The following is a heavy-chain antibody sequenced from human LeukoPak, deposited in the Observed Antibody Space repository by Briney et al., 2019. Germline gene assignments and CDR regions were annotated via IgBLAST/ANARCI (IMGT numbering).Heavy chain of an antibody. CDR2: IYYSGST. CDR1: GGSISSSSYY. V-gene: IGHV4-39*01. J-gene: IGHJ3*02. CDR3: ARQRTKQDYGGNSEGFDAFDI. Sequence: SETLSLTCTVSGGSISSSSYYWGWIRQPPGKGLEWIGSIYYSGSTYYNPSLKSRVTISVDTSKIQFSPKLSSVTAADTAVYYCARQRTKQDYGGNSEGFDAFDIWGQGTMVTVSS. D-gene: IGHD4-23*01.